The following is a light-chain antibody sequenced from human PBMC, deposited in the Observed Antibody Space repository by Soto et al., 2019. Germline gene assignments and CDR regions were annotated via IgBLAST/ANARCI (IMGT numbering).Light chain of an antibody. CDR1: QSVSSY. Sequence: EIVLTQSPATLSLSPGERATLSCRASQSVSSYLAWYQQKPGQAPRLLIYDASNRATGIPARFSGSGSGTDFTLTISSLEPEDFAVYYCQQRSSLFTFGGGTKVDIK. CDR2: DAS. V-gene: IGKV3-11*01. CDR3: QQRSSLFT. J-gene: IGKJ4*01.